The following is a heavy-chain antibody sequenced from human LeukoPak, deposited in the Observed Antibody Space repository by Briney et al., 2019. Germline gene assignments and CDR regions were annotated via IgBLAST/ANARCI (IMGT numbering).Heavy chain of an antibody. Sequence: PSETLSLTCAVYGGSFSGYYWSWIRQPPGKGLEWIGEINHSGSTNYNPSLKSRVTVSLDTSKNQFSLKLSSVTAADTAVYYCAREAEDDFWSGYYGNWFDPWGQGTLVTVSS. D-gene: IGHD3-3*01. V-gene: IGHV4-34*01. CDR1: GGSFSGYY. J-gene: IGHJ5*02. CDR2: INHSGST. CDR3: AREAEDDFWSGYYGNWFDP.